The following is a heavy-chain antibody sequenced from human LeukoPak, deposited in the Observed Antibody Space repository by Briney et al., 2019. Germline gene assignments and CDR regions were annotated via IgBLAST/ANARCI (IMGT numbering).Heavy chain of an antibody. CDR3: ARDRLWFGELPDAFDI. V-gene: IGHV4-31*11. CDR1: GGSISSGGYY. D-gene: IGHD3-10*01. Sequence: SETLSLTCAVSGGSISSGGYYWSWIRQHPGKGLEWIGYIYYSGSTYYNPSLKSRVTISVDTSKNQFSLKLSSVTAADTAVYYCARDRLWFGELPDAFDIWGQGTMVTVSS. CDR2: IYYSGST. J-gene: IGHJ3*02.